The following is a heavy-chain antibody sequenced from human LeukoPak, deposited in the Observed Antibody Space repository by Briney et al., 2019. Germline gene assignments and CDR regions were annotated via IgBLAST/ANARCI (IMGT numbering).Heavy chain of an antibody. Sequence: SQTLSLTFAISGDSVSSSSSAWSWVRQSPSRGLEWLGRTYYRSKWYNDYAASVKSRITINPDTSKNQFSLQLSSMTPEDTAVYYCARNLRPDFDYWSQGTLVTVSS. CDR2: TYYRSKWYN. V-gene: IGHV6-1*01. CDR3: ARNLRPDFDY. D-gene: IGHD1-14*01. CDR1: GDSVSSSSSA. J-gene: IGHJ4*02.